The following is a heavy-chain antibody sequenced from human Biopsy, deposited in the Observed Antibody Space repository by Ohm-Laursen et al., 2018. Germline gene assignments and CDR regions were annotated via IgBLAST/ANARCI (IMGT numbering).Heavy chain of an antibody. V-gene: IGHV4-61*03. CDR3: ARHAPSYSGSYWRYFDL. J-gene: IGHJ2*01. CDR1: GYSIIPSGPEN. Sequence: GTLSLTCTLSGYSIIPSGPENWSWIRQPPGQGLQYIGFIYSGGNTNYNPSLRSRVTMSVDTSMNHLSLRLTSVTAADTAVYYCARHAPSYSGSYWRYFDLWGRGTLVTVSS. CDR2: IYSGGNT. D-gene: IGHD1-26*01.